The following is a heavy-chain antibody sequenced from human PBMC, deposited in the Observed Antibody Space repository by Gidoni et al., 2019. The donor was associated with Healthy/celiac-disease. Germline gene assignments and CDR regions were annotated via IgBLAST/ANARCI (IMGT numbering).Heavy chain of an antibody. CDR2: IYTSGST. V-gene: IGHV4-4*07. J-gene: IGHJ4*02. D-gene: IGHD3-10*01. Sequence: QVQLQESGPGLVKPSETLSLTCTVSGGSISSYYWRWIRQPAGKGLGWIGRIYTSGSTNYNPSLKSRVTMSVDTSKNQFSLKLSSVTAADTAVYYCARDGTGFYYYGSGSYSTHLDYWGQGTLVTVSS. CDR3: ARDGTGFYYYGSGSYSTHLDY. CDR1: GGSISSYY.